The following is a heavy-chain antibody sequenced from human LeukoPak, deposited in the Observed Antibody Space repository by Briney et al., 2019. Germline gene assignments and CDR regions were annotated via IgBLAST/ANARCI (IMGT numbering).Heavy chain of an antibody. V-gene: IGHV1-2*02. J-gene: IGHJ6*03. D-gene: IGHD3-10*01. CDR1: GYTFTGYY. CDR2: INPNSGGT. CDR3: AVVRGANKPYYYYYMDV. Sequence: PSVTVSCKASGYTFTGYYMHCVRQAPGQGLEWMGWINPNSGGTNYAQKFQGRVTMTGDTSISTAYMELSRLSSDDTAVYYCAVVRGANKPYYYYYMDVWGKGTTVTVSS.